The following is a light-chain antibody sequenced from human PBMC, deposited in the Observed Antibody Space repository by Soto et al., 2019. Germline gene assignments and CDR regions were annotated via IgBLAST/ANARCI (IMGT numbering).Light chain of an antibody. J-gene: IGLJ3*02. CDR3: QAYDYSLTASV. Sequence: QSALTQPRSVSGSPGQSVTISCTGTSSDVGAYNFVSWYQQLPGAAPKLVIFGNRNRPSGVPERFSGSKSGTSASLAITGLQAEDEADYYCQAYDYSLTASVFGGGTKLTVL. CDR1: SSDVGAYNF. V-gene: IGLV2-11*01. CDR2: GNR.